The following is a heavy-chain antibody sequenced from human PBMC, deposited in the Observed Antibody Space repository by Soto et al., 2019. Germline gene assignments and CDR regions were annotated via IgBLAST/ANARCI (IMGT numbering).Heavy chain of an antibody. J-gene: IGHJ6*01. Sequence: SGPTLVNPTQTLTLTCSFSGFSLTTGGVAVGWIRQPPGKALEWLALIYWNDDKRYSPSLKNRLTVTEDTSKNQVVLTLTNMDPVDTATYYCALMLRYWDAMDVWGEGTAVTVS. CDR1: GFSLTTGGVA. D-gene: IGHD3-9*01. CDR3: ALMLRYWDAMDV. CDR2: IYWNDDK. V-gene: IGHV2-5*01.